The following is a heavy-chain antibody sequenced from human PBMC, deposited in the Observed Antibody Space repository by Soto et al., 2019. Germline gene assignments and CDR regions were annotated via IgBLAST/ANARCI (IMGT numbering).Heavy chain of an antibody. Sequence: PGGSLRLSCVASGFSFSSSKMHWVRQAPGKGLEWVSSITSGGTSMYYADSVKGRFTISRHDALNSLSLQMSSLRVDDTAVYYCTRELPGYMDVWGKGTTVTVSS. CDR3: TRELPGYMDV. J-gene: IGHJ6*04. CDR1: GFSFSSSK. CDR2: ITSGGTSM. D-gene: IGHD2-15*01. V-gene: IGHV3-48*01.